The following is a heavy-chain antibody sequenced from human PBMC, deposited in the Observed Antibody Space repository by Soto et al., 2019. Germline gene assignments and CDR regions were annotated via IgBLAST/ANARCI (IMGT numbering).Heavy chain of an antibody. V-gene: IGHV3-48*01. Sequence: EVQLVESGGGLVQPGGSLRLSCAASGFTFSSYSMNWVRQAPGKGLEWVSYISSSSSTIYYADSVKGRFTISRDNAKNSLYLQMNSLRAEDTAVYYCARDLGYRSGWGNPEYFQHWGQGTLVTVSS. CDR1: GFTFSSYS. D-gene: IGHD6-19*01. CDR2: ISSSSSTI. J-gene: IGHJ1*01. CDR3: ARDLGYRSGWGNPEYFQH.